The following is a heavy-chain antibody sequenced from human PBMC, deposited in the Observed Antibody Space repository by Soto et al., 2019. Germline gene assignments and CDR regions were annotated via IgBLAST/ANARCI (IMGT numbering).Heavy chain of an antibody. Sequence: ASVKVSCKASGGTFSSYAISWVRQAPGQGLEWMGGIIPIFGTANYAQKFQGRVTITADESTSTAYMELSSLRSEDTAVYYCTSTETLTGYYNVTVWYYGMDVWGQGTTVTVSS. CDR1: GGTFSSYA. CDR2: IIPIFGTA. D-gene: IGHD3-9*01. V-gene: IGHV1-69*13. J-gene: IGHJ6*02. CDR3: TSTETLTGYYNVTVWYYGMDV.